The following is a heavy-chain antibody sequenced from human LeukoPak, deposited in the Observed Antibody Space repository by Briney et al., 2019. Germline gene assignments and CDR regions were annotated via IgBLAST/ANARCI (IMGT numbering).Heavy chain of an antibody. D-gene: IGHD3-22*01. J-gene: IGHJ4*02. CDR2: INPSGGST. Sequence: ASVKVSCKASGYTFTSYYMHWVRQAPGQGLEWMGIINPSGGSTSYAQKFQGRVTMTRDTSISTAYMELSRLRSDDTAVYYCARSMLDYYDSSGYYSGSYYFDYWGQGTLVTVSS. CDR1: GYTFTSYY. V-gene: IGHV1-46*01. CDR3: ARSMLDYYDSSGYYSGSYYFDY.